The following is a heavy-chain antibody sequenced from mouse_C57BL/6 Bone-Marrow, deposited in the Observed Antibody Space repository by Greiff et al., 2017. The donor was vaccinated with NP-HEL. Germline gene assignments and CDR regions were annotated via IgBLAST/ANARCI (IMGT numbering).Heavy chain of an antibody. Sequence: VQLKQSGAELASPGASVTLSCKASGYTFTDHIMNWVKKRPGQGLEWIGWIYPVSGETNYTQKFMGQATFSVDRSSSTAYMVLNSLTSEYPALFDCETPLRLPATAEVWGTGTTVTVSA. D-gene: IGHD3-2*02. CDR2: IYPVSGET. CDR1: GYTFTDHI. CDR3: ETPLRLPATAEV. J-gene: IGHJ1*03. V-gene: IGHV1-11*01.